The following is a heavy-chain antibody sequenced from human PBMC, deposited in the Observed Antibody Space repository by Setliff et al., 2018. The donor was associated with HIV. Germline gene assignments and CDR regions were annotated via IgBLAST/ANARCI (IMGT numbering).Heavy chain of an antibody. Sequence: SETLSLTCGVFRGPFSGYFWSWIRQSPGRGLEWIGEINFSGTTNYNPSLKSRVTISIDTSKEWYSLNLTSVTAADTATSYCLRGGGEHYSHFSGYYTPWGDFWGQGTLVTVSS. D-gene: IGHD3-3*01. J-gene: IGHJ4*02. CDR1: RGPFSGYF. CDR3: LRGGGEHYSHFSGYYTPWGDF. CDR2: INFSGTT. V-gene: IGHV4-34*01.